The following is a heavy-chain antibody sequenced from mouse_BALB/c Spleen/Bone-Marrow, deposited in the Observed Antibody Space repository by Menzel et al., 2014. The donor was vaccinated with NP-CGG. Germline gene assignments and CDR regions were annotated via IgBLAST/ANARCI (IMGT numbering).Heavy chain of an antibody. V-gene: IGHV1S41*01. Sequence: LVKPGASVKLSCKASGYTFASYWINWIKQRPGQGLEWIGRIAPGSGSTYYNEMFKGKATLTVDTSSSTAYIQLSSLSSEDSAVYFCARSRDGYFGVWGAGTTVTVSS. CDR2: IAPGSGST. CDR3: ARSRDGYFGV. CDR1: GYTFASYW. J-gene: IGHJ1*01.